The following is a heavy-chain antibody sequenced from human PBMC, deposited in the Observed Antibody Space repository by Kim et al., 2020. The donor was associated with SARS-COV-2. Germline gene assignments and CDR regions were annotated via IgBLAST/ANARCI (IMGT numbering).Heavy chain of an antibody. V-gene: IGHV4-4*07. J-gene: IGHJ5*02. D-gene: IGHD1-1*01. CDR2: IYTSGST. CDR1: GGSISSYY. Sequence: SETLSLTCTVSGGSISSYYWSWIRQPAGKGLEWIGRIYTSGSTNYNPSLKSRLTMSVNTSKNQSSLKQSSVTAADTAVFYCSRDPIPNWNDVMVGWFDP. CDR3: SRDPIPNWNDVMVGWFDP.